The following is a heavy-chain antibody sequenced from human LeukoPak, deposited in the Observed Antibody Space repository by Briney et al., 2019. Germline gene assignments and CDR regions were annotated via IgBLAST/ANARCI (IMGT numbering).Heavy chain of an antibody. CDR2: ISGSGGST. D-gene: IGHD6-13*01. CDR1: GFTFSSYA. J-gene: IGHJ4*02. V-gene: IGHV3-23*01. CDR3: AKDLIAAAGTGGDY. Sequence: PGGSLRLSCAASGFTFSSYAMSWVRQAPGKGLEWVSAISGSGGSTYYADSVKGRFTISRDNSKNTLYLQMSSLRAEDTAVYYCAKDLIAAAGTGGDYWGQGTLVTVSS.